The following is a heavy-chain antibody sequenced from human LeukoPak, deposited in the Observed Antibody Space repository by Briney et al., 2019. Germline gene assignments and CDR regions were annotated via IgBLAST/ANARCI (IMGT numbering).Heavy chain of an antibody. Sequence: SETLSLTCAVYGGSFSGYYWSWIPQPPGKGLEWIGEINHSGSTNYNPSLKSRVTISVDTSNNQFSLKLSSVTAADTAVYYCATTTIRLGYWGQGTLVTVSS. CDR1: GGSFSGYY. CDR2: INHSGST. V-gene: IGHV4-34*01. D-gene: IGHD1-26*01. CDR3: ATTTIRLGY. J-gene: IGHJ4*02.